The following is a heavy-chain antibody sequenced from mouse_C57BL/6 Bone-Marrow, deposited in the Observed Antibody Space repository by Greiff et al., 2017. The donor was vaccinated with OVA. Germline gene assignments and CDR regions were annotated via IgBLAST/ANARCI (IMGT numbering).Heavy chain of an antibody. Sequence: QVQPPQPWAELVKPGASVKLFCKASGYTFPSYLMHWVKQRPGRGLEWIGRNYPNSGGTKYNEKFKSKATLTVDKHYTTAYMQLSSLTSEDSAVDYCARAGYWSYYAMDYWGQGTSVTVSS. V-gene: IGHV1-72*01. CDR2: NYPNSGGT. CDR1: GYTFPSYL. D-gene: IGHD2-3*01. J-gene: IGHJ4*01. CDR3: ARAGYWSYYAMDY.